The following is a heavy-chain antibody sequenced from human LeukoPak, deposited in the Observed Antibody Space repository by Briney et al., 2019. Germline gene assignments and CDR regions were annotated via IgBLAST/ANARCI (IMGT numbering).Heavy chain of an antibody. Sequence: ASVKVSCKASGGTFSSYAISWVRQAPGQGLEWMGWISAYKGNTKYAQRIQGRVSMTTDTSTSTAYMEVRSLRSDDTAVYYCARDSAGYSSGWYDYWGQGTLVTVSS. CDR2: ISAYKGNT. V-gene: IGHV1-18*01. D-gene: IGHD6-19*01. J-gene: IGHJ4*02. CDR1: GGTFSSYA. CDR3: ARDSAGYSSGWYDY.